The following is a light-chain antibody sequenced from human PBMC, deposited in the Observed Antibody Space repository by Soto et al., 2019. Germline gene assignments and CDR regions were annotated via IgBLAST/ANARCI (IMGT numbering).Light chain of an antibody. CDR2: GAS. CDR1: QSVSSN. CDR3: EQYGNWCPLT. V-gene: IGKV3-15*01. Sequence: DIVMTQSPDSLAVSLGERATINCKSSQSVSSNLAWYQQKPGQAPRLLIYGASTRATGITARFSGSGSGTEFTPTISSLLCEDVAVYCCEQYGNWCPLTFGGGTKVESK. J-gene: IGKJ4*01.